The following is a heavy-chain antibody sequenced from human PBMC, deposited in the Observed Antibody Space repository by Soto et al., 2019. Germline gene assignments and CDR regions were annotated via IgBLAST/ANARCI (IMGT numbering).Heavy chain of an antibody. D-gene: IGHD4-17*01. CDR3: TTYYGDYSQFDY. Sequence: GGSLRLSCAASGFTFSNAWMSWVRQAPGKGLEWVGRIKSKTDGGTTDYAAPVKGRFTISRDDSKNTLYLQMNSLKTEDTAVYYCTTYYGDYSQFDYWGQGTLVTVSS. CDR1: GFTFSNAW. J-gene: IGHJ4*02. CDR2: IKSKTDGGTT. V-gene: IGHV3-15*01.